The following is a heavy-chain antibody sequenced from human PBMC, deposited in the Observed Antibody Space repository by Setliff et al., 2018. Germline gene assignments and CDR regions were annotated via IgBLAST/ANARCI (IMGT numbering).Heavy chain of an antibody. V-gene: IGHV4-39*07. Sequence: SETLSLTCTVSGGSISSSSYYWGWIRQPPGKGLEWIGSIYYSGSTYYNPSLKSRVTISVDTSKNQFSLKLSSVTAADTAVYYCARDKRQYNFWSGYYGSWGNYFDYWGQGTLVTVPQ. CDR1: GGSISSSSYY. CDR3: ARDKRQYNFWSGYYGSWGNYFDY. J-gene: IGHJ4*02. D-gene: IGHD3-3*01. CDR2: IYYSGST.